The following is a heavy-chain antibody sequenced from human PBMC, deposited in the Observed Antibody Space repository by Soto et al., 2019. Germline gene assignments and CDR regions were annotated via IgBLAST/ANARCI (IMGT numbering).Heavy chain of an antibody. CDR2: INSDGSST. CDR1: GFTFSSYW. Sequence: GGSLRLSCAASGFTFSSYWMHWVRQAPGKGLVWVSRINSDGSSTSYADSVKGRFTISRDNAKNTLYLQLNSLRAEDTAVYYCARDREEEGITIFGVVISYWFDPWGQGTLVTVSS. D-gene: IGHD3-3*01. V-gene: IGHV3-74*01. CDR3: ARDREEEGITIFGVVISYWFDP. J-gene: IGHJ5*02.